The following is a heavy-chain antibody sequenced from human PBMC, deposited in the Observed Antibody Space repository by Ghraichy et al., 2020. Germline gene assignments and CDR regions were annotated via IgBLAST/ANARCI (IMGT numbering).Heavy chain of an antibody. D-gene: IGHD6-13*01. CDR3: ARAYSSRPFDI. V-gene: IGHV4-59*01. J-gene: IGHJ3*02. CDR2: TYNRGST. Sequence: SETLSLTCSVSGDSISSYSWTWIRQPPGKGLEWIGHTYNRGSTNYNPSLKSRVTISVDTSNTQFSLKLSSVTAADTAVYYCARAYSSRPFDIWGQGTMVTVSS. CDR1: GDSISSYS.